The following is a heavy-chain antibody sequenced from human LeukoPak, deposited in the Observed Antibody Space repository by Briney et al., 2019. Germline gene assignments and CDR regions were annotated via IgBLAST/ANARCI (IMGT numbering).Heavy chain of an antibody. Sequence: KAGGSLRLSCAASGFTFSSYWMSWVRQAPGKGLEWVGRIKSKTDGGTTDYAAPVKGRFTISRDDSKNTLYLQMNSLKTEDTAVYYCTTAQVWELFPALDYWGQGTLVTVSS. CDR3: TTAQVWELFPALDY. J-gene: IGHJ4*02. CDR1: GFTFSSYW. CDR2: IKSKTDGGTT. D-gene: IGHD1-26*01. V-gene: IGHV3-15*01.